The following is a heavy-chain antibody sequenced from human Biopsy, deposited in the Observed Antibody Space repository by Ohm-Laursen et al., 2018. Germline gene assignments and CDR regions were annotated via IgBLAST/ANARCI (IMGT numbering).Heavy chain of an antibody. CDR3: ASVLLGPTNDAFDL. V-gene: IGHV4-4*07. CDR2: IYPGGST. Sequence: SDTLSLICNVSGGDINNYYWRWIRQPAGKGLEWIGRIYPGGSTKYNPSLKSQVTMSVDTSKKQLSLGLRSVTAADTAMYYCASVLLGPTNDAFDLWGQGTMVVVSS. CDR1: GGDINNYY. D-gene: IGHD3-16*01. J-gene: IGHJ3*01.